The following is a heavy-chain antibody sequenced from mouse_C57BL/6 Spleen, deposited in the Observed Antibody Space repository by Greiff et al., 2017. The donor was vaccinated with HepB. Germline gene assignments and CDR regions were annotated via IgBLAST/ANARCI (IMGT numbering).Heavy chain of an antibody. CDR2: IYPGSGST. CDR3: ASANWDVYYFAY. Sequence: VQLQQSGAELVKPGASVKMSCKASGYSFTSYWITWVKQRPGQGLEWIGVIYPGSGSTNYNEKFKSKATLTVDTSSSTAYMQLSSLTSADSAVYYCASANWDVYYFAYWGQGTTLTVSS. D-gene: IGHD4-1*01. CDR1: GYSFTSYW. V-gene: IGHV1-55*01. J-gene: IGHJ2*01.